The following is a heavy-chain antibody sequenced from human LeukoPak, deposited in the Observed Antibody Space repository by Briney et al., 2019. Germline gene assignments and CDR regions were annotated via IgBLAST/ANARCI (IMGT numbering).Heavy chain of an antibody. Sequence: GGSLRLSCAASGFTFSGYGMHWVRQAPGKGLEWVAFVRYDSSKYYADSVKGRFTISRDNAKNSLYLQMNSLRAEDTAVYYCAREPYYYDSSGYISDYWGQGTLVTVSS. CDR3: AREPYYYDSSGYISDY. CDR1: GFTFSGYG. J-gene: IGHJ4*02. V-gene: IGHV3-30*02. CDR2: VRYDSSK. D-gene: IGHD3-22*01.